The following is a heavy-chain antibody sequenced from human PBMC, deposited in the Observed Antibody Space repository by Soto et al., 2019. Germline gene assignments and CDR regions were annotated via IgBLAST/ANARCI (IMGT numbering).Heavy chain of an antibody. Sequence: EVQLVESGGGLVQPGRSLRLSCAASGFTFDDYAMHWVRQAPGKGLEWVSGISWNSGSIGYADSVKGRFTISRDNAKNSLYLQMNSLRAEDTALYYCAKDLNSERPYYYGMDVWGQGTTVTVSS. CDR2: ISWNSGSI. D-gene: IGHD1-1*01. CDR1: GFTFDDYA. CDR3: AKDLNSERPYYYGMDV. J-gene: IGHJ6*02. V-gene: IGHV3-9*01.